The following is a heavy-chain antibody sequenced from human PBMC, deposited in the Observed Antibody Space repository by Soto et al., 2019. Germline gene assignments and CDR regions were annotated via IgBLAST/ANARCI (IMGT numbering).Heavy chain of an antibody. J-gene: IGHJ5*02. CDR1: GFTFDDYS. CDR2: ISWDGSRT. CDR3: AAADYGDYPNWFDP. Sequence: GGSLRLSCAASGFTFDDYSMHWVRQTPAKRLEWVSLISWDGSRTNYADSVRGRFTISRDSSKNSLYLQMNSLRTEDTGMYYCAAADYGDYPNWFDPWGQGTLVTVSS. V-gene: IGHV3-43*01. D-gene: IGHD4-17*01.